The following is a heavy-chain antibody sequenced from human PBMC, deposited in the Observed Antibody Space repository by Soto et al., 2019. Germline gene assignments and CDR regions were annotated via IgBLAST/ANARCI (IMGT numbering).Heavy chain of an antibody. CDR3: ARDGYCSSTSFYGRIYYYYYGMDV. Sequence: ASVKVSCKASGYTFTSYGISWVRQAPGQGLEWMGWISAYNGNTNYAQKLQGRVTMTTDTSTSTAYMELRSLSSDDTAVYYCARDGYCSSTSFYGRIYYYYYGMDVWGQGTTVTVSS. CDR2: ISAYNGNT. J-gene: IGHJ6*02. D-gene: IGHD2-2*03. CDR1: GYTFTSYG. V-gene: IGHV1-18*01.